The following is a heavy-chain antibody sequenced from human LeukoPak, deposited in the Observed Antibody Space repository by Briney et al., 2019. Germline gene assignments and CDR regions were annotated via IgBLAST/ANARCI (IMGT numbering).Heavy chain of an antibody. J-gene: IGHJ4*02. CDR1: GFTFSNAW. V-gene: IGHV3-15*01. CDR2: IKSKTGGGTT. D-gene: IGHD3-22*01. CDR3: TTGLNYYDSSGYYYFDY. Sequence: GGSLRLSCAASGFTFSNAWMSWVRQAPGKGLEWVGRIKSKTGGGTTDYAAPVKGRFTISRDDSKNTLYLQMNSLKTEDTAVYYCTTGLNYYDSSGYYYFDYWGQGTLVTVSS.